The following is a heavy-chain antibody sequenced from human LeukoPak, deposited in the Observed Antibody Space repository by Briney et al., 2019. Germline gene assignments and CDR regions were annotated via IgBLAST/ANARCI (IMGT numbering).Heavy chain of an antibody. J-gene: IGHJ3*02. CDR1: GGSIRSYY. CDR3: ARPSVGALGQDAFDI. D-gene: IGHD1-26*01. V-gene: IGHV4-59*08. Sequence: SETLSLTCTVSGGSIRSYYGSWIRQPPGKGLEWIGYIYYSGSTNYNPSLKSRVTISVDTSKNQFSLKLSSVTAADTAVYYCARPSVGALGQDAFDIRGQGTMVTVSS. CDR2: IYYSGST.